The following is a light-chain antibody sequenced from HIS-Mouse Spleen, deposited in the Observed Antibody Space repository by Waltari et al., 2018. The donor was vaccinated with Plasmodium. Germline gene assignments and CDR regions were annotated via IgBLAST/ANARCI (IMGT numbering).Light chain of an antibody. CDR2: EGS. J-gene: IGLJ2*01. Sequence: QSALTQPASVSGSPGRSITISCTGTRSDVGSYNLVSWYHQHPGKAPKLMIYEGSKRPSGVSNRFSGSKSGNTASLTISGLQAEDEADYYCCSYAGSSTFVVFGGGTKLTVL. V-gene: IGLV2-23*03. CDR3: CSYAGSSTFVV. CDR1: RSDVGSYNL.